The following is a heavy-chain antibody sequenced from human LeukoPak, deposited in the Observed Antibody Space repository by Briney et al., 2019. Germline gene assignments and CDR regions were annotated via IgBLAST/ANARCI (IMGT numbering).Heavy chain of an antibody. CDR2: ISWNSGSI. Sequence: GRSLRLSCAAAGFTFVDYAMHWVRQAPRKGLEWVSGISWNSGSIGYADSVKGRFTISRDNAKNSLYLQMNSLRAEDTALYYCAKFGSGYDYGGFDYWGQGTLVTVSS. V-gene: IGHV3-9*01. J-gene: IGHJ4*02. CDR3: AKFGSGYDYGGFDY. CDR1: GFTFVDYA. D-gene: IGHD5-12*01.